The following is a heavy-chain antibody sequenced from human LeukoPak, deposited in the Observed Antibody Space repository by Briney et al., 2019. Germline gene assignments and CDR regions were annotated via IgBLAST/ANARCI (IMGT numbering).Heavy chain of an antibody. V-gene: IGHV3-23*01. CDR2: ISGSGGNT. CDR3: AKSRTCSSTTCYAEIDY. CDR1: GFTLSSYG. J-gene: IGHJ4*02. D-gene: IGHD2-2*01. Sequence: GGSLRLSWAAYGFTLSSYGMRWVRQARGEGMGWVSAISGSGGNTFYADSVNGRFTISRDNSNNTLYLQMTSLRAEDTAVYYCAKSRTCSSTTCYAEIDYWGQGTLVTVSS.